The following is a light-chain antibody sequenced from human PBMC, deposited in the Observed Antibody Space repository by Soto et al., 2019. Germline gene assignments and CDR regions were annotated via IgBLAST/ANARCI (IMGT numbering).Light chain of an antibody. Sequence: ESVLTQSPGTLSLSPGERVTLSCMASQSVSSRLAWYQHKSGQAPRLLISGASRRASGIPDRFSGSGSGTDLTLTISRLEHEDFALYYCQHYYGTSPISFGQGTRLEIK. V-gene: IGKV3-20*01. J-gene: IGKJ5*01. CDR3: QHYYGTSPIS. CDR1: QSVSSR. CDR2: GAS.